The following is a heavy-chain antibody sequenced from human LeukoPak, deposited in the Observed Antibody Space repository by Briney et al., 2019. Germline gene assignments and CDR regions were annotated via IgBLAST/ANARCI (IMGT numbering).Heavy chain of an antibody. J-gene: IGHJ3*02. V-gene: IGHV4-59*02. CDR1: GFTVSNNY. Sequence: PGGSLRLSCAASGFTVSNNYMSWVRQPPGKGLEWIGNIFYSGSTYYSPSLRSRVTISLDTSRNQFSLKLNSVTAADTAVYYCAKSNGYGLVDIWGQGTMVTVSS. CDR2: IFYSGST. CDR3: AKSNGYGLVDI. D-gene: IGHD3-10*01.